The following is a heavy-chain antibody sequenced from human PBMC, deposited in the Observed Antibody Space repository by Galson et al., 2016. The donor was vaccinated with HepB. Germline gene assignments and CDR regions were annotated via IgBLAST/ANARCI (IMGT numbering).Heavy chain of an antibody. CDR1: GGPLSSSSYY. J-gene: IGHJ5*02. CDR2: IYYSGST. D-gene: IGHD6-19*01. V-gene: IGHV4-39*01. Sequence: SETLSLTCTVSGGPLSSSSYYWGWIRQPPGKGLEWIGSIYYSGSTYYNPSPKTRVTISVDMSKNQFSLKLSSVTAADTAVYYCARHFSWSRGQWLVGGTSWFDPWGQGTLVTVSS. CDR3: ARHFSWSRGQWLVGGTSWFDP.